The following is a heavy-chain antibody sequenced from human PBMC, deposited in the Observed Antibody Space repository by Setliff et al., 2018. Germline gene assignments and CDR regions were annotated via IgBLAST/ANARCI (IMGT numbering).Heavy chain of an antibody. CDR3: ARDRSYYASGSFTKWFDY. V-gene: IGHV4-39*07. Sequence: SETLSLTCTVSGASLNSGTYYWGWIRQPPGKGLEWIGRIYYRGDTNSNPSLKSRVTMSVDTSKNQFSLKLNSVTAADTATYYCARDRSYYASGSFTKWFDYWGQGALVTVSS. CDR2: IYYRGDT. J-gene: IGHJ4*02. D-gene: IGHD3-10*01. CDR1: GASLNSGTYY.